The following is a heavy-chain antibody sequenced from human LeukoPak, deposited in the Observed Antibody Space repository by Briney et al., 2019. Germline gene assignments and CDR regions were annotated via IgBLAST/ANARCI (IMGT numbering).Heavy chain of an antibody. CDR2: IYTNENT. D-gene: IGHD6-19*01. CDR3: ARSSDSSGYYGGGIIDY. CDR1: GGSISSSIYY. J-gene: IGHJ4*02. V-gene: IGHV4-61*02. Sequence: SETLSLTCTVSGGSISSSIYYWGWIRQPAGKGLEWIGRIYTNENTFFNPSLKSRVTMSVDTSKNQFSLQLTSVTAADAAVYYCARSSDSSGYYGGGIIDYWGQGTLVTVSS.